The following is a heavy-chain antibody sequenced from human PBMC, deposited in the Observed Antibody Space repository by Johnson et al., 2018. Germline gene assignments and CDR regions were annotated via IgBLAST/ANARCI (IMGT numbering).Heavy chain of an antibody. Sequence: QVQLVQSGGGVVQXGRSLRLXCAASGFTFSSYAMHWVRQAPGKGLEWVAVISYDGSNKYYADSVKGRFPISRDNSKNTLYLQMNSLRAEDTAVYYWASDRPEQWLETGGAFDIWGQGTMVTVSS. CDR1: GFTFSSYA. CDR3: ASDRPEQWLETGGAFDI. CDR2: ISYDGSNK. D-gene: IGHD6-19*01. J-gene: IGHJ3*02. V-gene: IGHV3-30-3*01.